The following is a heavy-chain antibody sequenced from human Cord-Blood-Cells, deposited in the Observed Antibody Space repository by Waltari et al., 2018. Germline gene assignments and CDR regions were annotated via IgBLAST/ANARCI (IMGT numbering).Heavy chain of an antibody. Sequence: EVQLVQSGAEVQKPGESLKISCKGSGYSFTSYWIGWVRQMPGNGLEWMGILLPVQSETRSNPSSQGQINISAYKSSSTAYLTGTSLKASDPAIYYCARHTPPPKAAAGDAFDIWGQGTMVTVSS. CDR1: GYSFTSYW. D-gene: IGHD6-13*01. V-gene: IGHV5-51*01. CDR3: ARHTPPPKAAAGDAFDI. CDR2: LLPVQSET. J-gene: IGHJ3*02.